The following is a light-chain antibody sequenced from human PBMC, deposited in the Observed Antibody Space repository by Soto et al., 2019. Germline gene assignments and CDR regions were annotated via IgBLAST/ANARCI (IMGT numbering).Light chain of an antibody. V-gene: IGKV3-20*01. CDR1: QSVRSN. J-gene: IGKJ1*01. CDR2: GAS. CDR3: QQYGSSPWT. Sequence: EIVLTQSPGTLSLSPGERATLSCRASQSVRSNLAWYHQKPGQAPRLLIYGASTRATGIPARFSGSGSGTDFTLTISRLEPEDFAVYYCQQYGSSPWTFGQGTKVDIK.